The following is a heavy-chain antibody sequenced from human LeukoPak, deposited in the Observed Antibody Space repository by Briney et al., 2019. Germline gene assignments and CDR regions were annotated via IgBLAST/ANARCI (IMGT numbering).Heavy chain of an antibody. D-gene: IGHD3-10*01. Sequence: GGSLRLSCAASGFTFSTYAMHWVRQAPGKGLEWVAATSYDGSNKYYADSVKGRFSISRDNSKNTLHLQMNSLRAEDTAVYYCARGSYYTSGSYFSPGFDPWGQGTLVTVSS. CDR2: TSYDGSNK. CDR1: GFTFSTYA. J-gene: IGHJ5*02. CDR3: ARGSYYTSGSYFSPGFDP. V-gene: IGHV3-30*04.